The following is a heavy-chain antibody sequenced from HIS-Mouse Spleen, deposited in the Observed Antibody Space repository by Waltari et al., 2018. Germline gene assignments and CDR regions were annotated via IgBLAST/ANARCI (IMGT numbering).Heavy chain of an antibody. J-gene: IGHJ4*02. CDR3: ARGAIGELLSFDY. D-gene: IGHD3-10*01. V-gene: IGHV3-13*01. CDR1: GFTFSSYD. CDR2: IGTAGDT. Sequence: EVQLVESGGGLVQPGGSLRRSCAASGFTFSSYDMHWVRQATGKGLEWVSAIGTAGDTYYPGSVKGRFTISRENAKNSLYLQMNSLRAGDTAVYYCARGAIGELLSFDYWGQGTLVTVSS.